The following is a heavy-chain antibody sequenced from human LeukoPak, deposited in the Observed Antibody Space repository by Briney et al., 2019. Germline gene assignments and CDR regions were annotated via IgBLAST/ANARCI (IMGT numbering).Heavy chain of an antibody. J-gene: IGHJ6*02. CDR1: GFTFSSDG. D-gene: IGHD3-22*01. CDR2: ISYDGSNK. CDR3: AKDLPGRAWLLLGDYYYGTDV. Sequence: PGGSLRLSSAASGFTFSSDGMHWVRQAPGKGLEWVAVISYDGSNKYYADSVKGRFTISRDNSKNTLYPQMNSLRAEDTAVYYCAKDLPGRAWLLLGDYYYGTDVWGQGTTVTVSS. V-gene: IGHV3-30*18.